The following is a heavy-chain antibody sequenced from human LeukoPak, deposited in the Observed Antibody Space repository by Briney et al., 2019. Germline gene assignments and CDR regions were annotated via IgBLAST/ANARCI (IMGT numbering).Heavy chain of an antibody. D-gene: IGHD3-10*01. CDR2: ISSDGDSI. Sequence: GGSLRLSCAASGFDVSRYWMNWVRQVPGKGLVWVARISSDGDSISYADSAKGRFSISRDNSKNTMYLQMNSLRAEDTAVYYCASAPSATYYWALHYWGQGTLVTVSS. CDR1: GFDVSRYW. J-gene: IGHJ4*02. CDR3: ASAPSATYYWALHY. V-gene: IGHV3-74*01.